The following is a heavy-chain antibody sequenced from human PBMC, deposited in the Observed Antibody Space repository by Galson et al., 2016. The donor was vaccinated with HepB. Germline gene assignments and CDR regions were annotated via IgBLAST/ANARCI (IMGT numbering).Heavy chain of an antibody. CDR3: ARERGYSYGSIDH. J-gene: IGHJ4*02. CDR1: GDSISSCFYY. V-gene: IGHV4-30-4*01. CDR2: ISYSGGT. D-gene: IGHD5-18*01. Sequence: LSLTCTVSGDSISSCFYYWSWIRQPPGKGLEWIGYISYSGGTYYNPSLKSRVTISVDTSKNPFSLKLTSVTAADTAVYYWARERGYSYGSIDHWGQGTLVTVSS.